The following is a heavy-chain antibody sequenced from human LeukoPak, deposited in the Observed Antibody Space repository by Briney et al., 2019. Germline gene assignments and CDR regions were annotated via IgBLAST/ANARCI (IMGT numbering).Heavy chain of an antibody. CDR2: IIPIFGTA. CDR3: AREESGYYTAPPFDY. V-gene: IGHV1-69*01. J-gene: IGHJ4*02. Sequence: SVKVSCKASGGTFSSYAISWVLQAPGQGLEWMGGIIPIFGTANYAQKFQGRVTITADESTSTAYMELSSLRSEDTAVYYCAREESGYYTAPPFDYWGQGTLVTVSS. CDR1: GGTFSSYA. D-gene: IGHD3-3*01.